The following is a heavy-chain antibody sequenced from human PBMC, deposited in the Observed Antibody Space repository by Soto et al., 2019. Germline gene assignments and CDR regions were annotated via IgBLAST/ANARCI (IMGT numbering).Heavy chain of an antibody. D-gene: IGHD4-17*01. V-gene: IGHV1-69*13. CDR3: ASGSTTVVTLFDY. CDR2: IIPTFGTA. J-gene: IGHJ4*02. CDR1: GGTFSSYA. Sequence: ASVKVSCKASGGTFSSYAISWVRQAPGQGLEWMGGIIPTFGTANYAQKFQGRVTITADESTSTAYMELSSLRSEDTAVYYCASGSTTVVTLFDYWGQGTLVTVSS.